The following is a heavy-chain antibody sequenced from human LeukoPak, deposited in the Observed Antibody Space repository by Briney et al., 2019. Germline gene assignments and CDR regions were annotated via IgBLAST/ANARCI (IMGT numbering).Heavy chain of an antibody. CDR1: GGSISSGGYS. Sequence: SETLSLTCAVSGGSISSGGYSWSWIRQPPGKGLEWIGYIYHSGSTYYNPSLKSRVTISVDRSKNQFSLKLSSVTAADTAVYYCARGIYDYGNYRNWFDPWGQGTLVTVSS. D-gene: IGHD4-11*01. CDR3: ARGIYDYGNYRNWFDP. V-gene: IGHV4-30-2*01. CDR2: IYHSGST. J-gene: IGHJ5*02.